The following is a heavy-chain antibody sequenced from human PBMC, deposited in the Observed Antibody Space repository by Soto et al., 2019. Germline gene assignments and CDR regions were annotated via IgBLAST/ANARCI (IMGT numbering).Heavy chain of an antibody. J-gene: IGHJ4*02. V-gene: IGHV4-59*01. CDR3: ARAGLWFGVGWFDY. CDR2: IYYSGST. Sequence: QVQLQESGPGLVKPSETLSLTCTVSGGSISSYYWSWIRQPPGKGLEWIGYIYYSGSTNYNPSLKSRVTISVDTSKNQFSLKLSSVTAADTAVYYCARAGLWFGVGWFDYWGQGTLVTVSS. CDR1: GGSISSYY. D-gene: IGHD3-10*01.